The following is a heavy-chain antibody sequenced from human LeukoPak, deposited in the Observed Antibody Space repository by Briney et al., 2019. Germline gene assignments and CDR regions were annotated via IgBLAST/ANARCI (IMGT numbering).Heavy chain of an antibody. CDR1: GGSISSSNW. CDR3: AREPKDTVTPDYYYGMDV. V-gene: IGHV4-4*02. CDR2: IYHSGST. Sequence: PSETLSLTCAVSGGSISSSNWWSWVRQPPGKGLEWIGEIYHSGSTNYNPSLKSRVTISVDKSKNQFSLKLSSVTAADTAVYYCAREPKDTVTPDYYYGMDVWGQGTTVTVSS. D-gene: IGHD4-17*01. J-gene: IGHJ6*02.